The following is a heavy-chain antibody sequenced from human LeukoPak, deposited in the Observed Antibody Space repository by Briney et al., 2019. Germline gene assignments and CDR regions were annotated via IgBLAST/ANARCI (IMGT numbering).Heavy chain of an antibody. Sequence: ASVKVSCKASGYTFTGYYMHWVRQAPGQGLEWMGWINPNSGGTNYAQKFQGRVTMPRDTSISTAYMELSRLRFDDTAVYYCAAGYSSSWSSFDYWGQGTLVTVSS. V-gene: IGHV1-2*02. CDR1: GYTFTGYY. D-gene: IGHD6-13*01. J-gene: IGHJ4*02. CDR3: AAGYSSSWSSFDY. CDR2: INPNSGGT.